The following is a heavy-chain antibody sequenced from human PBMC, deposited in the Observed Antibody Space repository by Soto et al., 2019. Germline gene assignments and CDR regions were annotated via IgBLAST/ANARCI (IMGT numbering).Heavy chain of an antibody. J-gene: IGHJ4*02. CDR2: TTSDGARI. V-gene: IGHV3-30*03. CDR3: ARKNPGREWELPDY. D-gene: IGHD1-26*01. Sequence: QVQLVESGGGVVQPGSPRNPPVPPLELPSTTKAFPWAPRAPGKGLEWVAVTTSDGARINYADSVKGRFTISRDNSRTTLYLQMNSLRIDDTAVYYCARKNPGREWELPDYWGQGTLVTVSS. CDR1: ELPSTTKA.